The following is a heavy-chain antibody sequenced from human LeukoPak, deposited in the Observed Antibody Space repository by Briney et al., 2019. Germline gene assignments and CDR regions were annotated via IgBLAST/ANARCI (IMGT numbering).Heavy chain of an antibody. D-gene: IGHD2-2*01. Sequence: GGSLRLSCAASGFILTDYYMSWIRQAPGKGLEWVSYISADGTVKYYTDSVKGRFSISRDNAKNSLYLQMNSLRAEDTALYFCARQYYSRTSCRFDPWGQGTQVTVSS. CDR1: GFILTDYY. CDR2: ISADGTVK. V-gene: IGHV3-11*01. CDR3: ARQYYSRTSCRFDP. J-gene: IGHJ5*02.